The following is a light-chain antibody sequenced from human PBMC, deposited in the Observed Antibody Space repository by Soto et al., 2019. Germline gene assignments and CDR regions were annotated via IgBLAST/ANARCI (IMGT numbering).Light chain of an antibody. Sequence: QSGLTQPPSASGSPGQSVTISCTGTSFDVGGYNYVSWYQQHPGKAPQVLMYEVSKRPSGVPDRFSGSKSGNTASLTVSGLQAEDEADYYCSAYAGSPYLYVFGSGTKVTVL. V-gene: IGLV2-8*01. CDR1: SFDVGGYNY. CDR2: EVS. CDR3: SAYAGSPYLYV. J-gene: IGLJ1*01.